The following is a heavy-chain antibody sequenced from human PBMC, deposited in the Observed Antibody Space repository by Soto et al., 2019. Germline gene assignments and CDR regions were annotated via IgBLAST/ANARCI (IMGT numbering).Heavy chain of an antibody. V-gene: IGHV4-4*02. CDR3: MRDSVTKRFDS. Sequence: QVRLQESGPGVVQPSGTLSLTCTVSGDSLSSPNWWAWVRQPPGKGLEWIGQIHNKGNTNFNPSLKSRITMSVDKPKNQFSLTLTSMTAADTAVYYCMRDSVTKRFDSWGQGTLVTVSS. J-gene: IGHJ4*02. CDR2: IHNKGNT. CDR1: GDSLSSPNW. D-gene: IGHD4-17*01.